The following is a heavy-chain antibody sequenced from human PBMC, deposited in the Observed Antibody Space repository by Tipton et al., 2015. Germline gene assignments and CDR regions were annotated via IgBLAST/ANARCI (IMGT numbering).Heavy chain of an antibody. CDR2: IYPRGNT. V-gene: IGHV4-4*02. CDR1: GGSISSNDW. CDR3: ARVGYCGGSCFSGYYGMDV. D-gene: IGHD2-21*01. Sequence: TLSLTCAVSGGSISSNDWWSWVRQSPGKGLEWIGEIYPRGNTIYNPSPESRVSISIDESNNQFSLNLRSVTAADTAVYYCARVGYCGGSCFSGYYGMDVWGRGTTVTVSS. J-gene: IGHJ6*02.